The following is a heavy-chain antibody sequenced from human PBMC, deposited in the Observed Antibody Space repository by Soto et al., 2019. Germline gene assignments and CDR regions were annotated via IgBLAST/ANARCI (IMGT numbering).Heavy chain of an antibody. V-gene: IGHV4-30-4*01. Sequence: SETLSLTCTVSGGSISSGDYYWSWIRQPPGKGLEWIGYIYYSGSTYYNPSLKSRVTISVDKSKNQFSLKLSSVTAADTAVYYCARLYMVRGVMDWFDPWGQGTLVTVSS. CDR3: ARLYMVRGVMDWFDP. CDR2: IYYSGST. J-gene: IGHJ5*02. D-gene: IGHD3-10*01. CDR1: GGSISSGDYY.